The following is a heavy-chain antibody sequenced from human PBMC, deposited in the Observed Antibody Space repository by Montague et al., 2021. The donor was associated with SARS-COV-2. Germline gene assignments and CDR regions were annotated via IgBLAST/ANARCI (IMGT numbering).Heavy chain of an antibody. CDR3: TSRFYNSGHLAD. V-gene: IGHV4-59*01. J-gene: IGHJ4*02. CDR2: IHYSGGS. D-gene: IGHD6-19*01. CDR1: GASMSDYY. Sequence: SETLSLTCSVSGASMSDYYWIWVRQSPGKGPEWIGNIHYSGGSTYSPSLKSRVTISLDTSENRFSLILNSVTAADTAVYYCTSRFYNSGHLADWGQGTLVTVS.